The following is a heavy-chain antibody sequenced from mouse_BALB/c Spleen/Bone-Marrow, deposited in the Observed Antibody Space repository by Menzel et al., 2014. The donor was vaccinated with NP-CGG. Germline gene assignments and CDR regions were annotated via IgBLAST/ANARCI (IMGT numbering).Heavy chain of an antibody. CDR1: GFTFSSFG. CDR2: ISNGSSTI. Sequence: EVNLVESGGGLVQPGGSRKLSCAAPGFTFSSFGMHWVRQAPEKGLEWVAYISNGSSTIYYADTVKGRFTISRDNPKNTLFLQMTSLRSEDTAMYYCARKGAMITHYYAMDYWGQGTSVTVSS. CDR3: ARKGAMITHYYAMDY. J-gene: IGHJ4*01. V-gene: IGHV5-17*02. D-gene: IGHD2-4*01.